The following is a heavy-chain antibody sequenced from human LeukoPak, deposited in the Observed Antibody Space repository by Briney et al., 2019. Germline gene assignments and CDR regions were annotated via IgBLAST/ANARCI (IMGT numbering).Heavy chain of an antibody. Sequence: GGSLRLSCAASGFTFSSYGMHWVRQAPGKGLEGVAVIWYDGSNKYYADSVKGRFTISRDNSKNTLYLQMNSLRAEDTAVYYCARDHYYGSGRLVRYYYGMDVWGQGTTVTVSS. CDR3: ARDHYYGSGRLVRYYYGMDV. CDR1: GFTFSSYG. J-gene: IGHJ6*02. CDR2: IWYDGSNK. V-gene: IGHV3-33*01. D-gene: IGHD3-10*01.